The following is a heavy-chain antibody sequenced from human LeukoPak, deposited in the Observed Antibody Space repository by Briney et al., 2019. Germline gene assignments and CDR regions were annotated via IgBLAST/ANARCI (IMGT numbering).Heavy chain of an antibody. CDR1: GYTFTSYA. D-gene: IGHD3-10*01. V-gene: IGHV7-4-1*02. Sequence: EASVKVSCKASGYTFTSYAMNWVRQAPGQGLEWMGWINTNTGNPTYAQGFTGRFVFSLDTSVSTAYLQISSLKAEDTAVYYCARDPTPRFGELLGDAFDIWGQGTMVTVSS. J-gene: IGHJ3*02. CDR2: INTNTGNP. CDR3: ARDPTPRFGELLGDAFDI.